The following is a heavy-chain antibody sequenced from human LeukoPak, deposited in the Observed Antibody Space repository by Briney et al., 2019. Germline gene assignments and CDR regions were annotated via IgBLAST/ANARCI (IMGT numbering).Heavy chain of an antibody. CDR2: IYTSGST. J-gene: IGHJ5*02. CDR1: GGSISSSSYY. V-gene: IGHV4-61*02. CDR3: ARDLDPRFLWGNWFDP. Sequence: PSETLSLTCTVSGGSISSSSYYWSWIRQPAGKGLEWIGRIYTSGSTNYNPSLKSRVTMSVDTSKNQFSLKLSSVTAADTAVYYCARDLDPRFLWGNWFDPWGQGTLVTVSS. D-gene: IGHD3-3*01.